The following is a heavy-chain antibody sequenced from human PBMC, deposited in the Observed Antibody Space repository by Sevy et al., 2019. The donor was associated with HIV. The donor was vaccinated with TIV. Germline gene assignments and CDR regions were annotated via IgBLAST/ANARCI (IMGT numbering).Heavy chain of an antibody. CDR1: GYTFTSYY. Sequence: ASVKVSCKASGYTFTSYYMHWVRQAPGQGLEWMGIINPSGGSTSYAQKFQGRVTMTRDTSTSTVYMELSSLRSEDTALYYCARGGSSATKNNWFDPWGQGTLVTVSS. J-gene: IGHJ5*02. D-gene: IGHD6-6*01. CDR3: ARGGSSATKNNWFDP. CDR2: INPSGGST. V-gene: IGHV1-46*03.